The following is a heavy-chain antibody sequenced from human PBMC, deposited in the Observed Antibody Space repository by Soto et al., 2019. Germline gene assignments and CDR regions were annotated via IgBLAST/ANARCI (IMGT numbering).Heavy chain of an antibody. CDR2: ISSSSSYI. J-gene: IGHJ4*02. V-gene: IGHV3-21*01. CDR1: GFTFSSYS. Sequence: EVQLVESGGGLVKPGGSLRLSCAASGFTFSSYSMNWVRQAPGKGLEWVSSISSSSSYIYHADSVKGRFTISRDNAKNSLYLQMNSLRAEDTAVYYCAREATLGYCSGGSCEPFWGQGTLVTVSS. D-gene: IGHD2-15*01. CDR3: AREATLGYCSGGSCEPF.